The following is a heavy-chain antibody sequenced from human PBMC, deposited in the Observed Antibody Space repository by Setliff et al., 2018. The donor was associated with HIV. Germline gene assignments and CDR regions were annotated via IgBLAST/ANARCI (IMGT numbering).Heavy chain of an antibody. CDR2: IANKADSHTI. Sequence: PGGSLRLSCAASGSTFSDHYMDWVRQSPGKGLEWVGRIANKADSHTIQYAASVQGRFTISRDDSKNSLYLQMSNLQAEDTALYYCTRAGYGHGFDIWGQGTTVTVSS. V-gene: IGHV3-72*01. CDR1: GSTFSDHY. CDR3: TRAGYGHGFDI. D-gene: IGHD5-18*01. J-gene: IGHJ6*02.